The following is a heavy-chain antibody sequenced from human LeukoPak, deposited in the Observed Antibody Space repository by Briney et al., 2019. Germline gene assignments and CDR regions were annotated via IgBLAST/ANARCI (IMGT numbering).Heavy chain of an antibody. V-gene: IGHV1-24*01. Sequence: ASVKVSCKVSGYTLTELSMHWVRQAPGKGLEWMGGFDPGDGETIYAQKFQGRVTMTEDTSTDTAYMELSSLRSEDTAVYYCATGGHIAVAGLKDYYFDYWGQGTLVTVSS. CDR1: GYTLTELS. CDR2: FDPGDGET. J-gene: IGHJ4*02. D-gene: IGHD6-19*01. CDR3: ATGGHIAVAGLKDYYFDY.